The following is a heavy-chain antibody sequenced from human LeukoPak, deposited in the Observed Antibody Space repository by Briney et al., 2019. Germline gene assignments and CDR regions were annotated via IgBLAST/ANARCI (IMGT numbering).Heavy chain of an antibody. D-gene: IGHD4-17*01. CDR3: ARGGDYGDYVFHY. V-gene: IGHV4-59*01. CDR2: IYYSGST. J-gene: IGHJ4*02. Sequence: NPSETLSLTCAVYGGSFSGYYWSWIRQPPGKGLEWIGYIYYSGSTNYNPSLKSRVTISVDTSKNQFSLKLSSVTAADTAVYYCARGGDYGDYVFHYWGQGTLVTVSS. CDR1: GGSFSGYY.